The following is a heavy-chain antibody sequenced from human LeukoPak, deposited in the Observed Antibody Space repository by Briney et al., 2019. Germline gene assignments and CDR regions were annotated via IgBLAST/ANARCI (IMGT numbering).Heavy chain of an antibody. CDR1: GFTFDDYA. CDR3: VKDMGRGVGEPPLLWFGVDY. D-gene: IGHD3-10*01. CDR2: ISWNSGSI. J-gene: IGHJ4*02. V-gene: IGHV3-9*01. Sequence: PGGSLRLSCAASGFTFDDYAMHWVRQAPGKGLEWVSGISWNSGSIGYADSVKGRFTISRDNAKNSLYLQMNSLRAEDTALYYCVKDMGRGVGEPPLLWFGVDYWGQGTLVTVSS.